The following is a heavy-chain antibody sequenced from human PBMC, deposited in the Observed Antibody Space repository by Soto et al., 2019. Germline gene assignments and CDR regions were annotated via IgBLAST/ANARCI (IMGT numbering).Heavy chain of an antibody. V-gene: IGHV3-33*01. J-gene: IGHJ6*02. D-gene: IGHD5-12*01. CDR2: VWYDGGNK. Sequence: QVQLVESGGGVVQPGRSLRLSCAASGFTFSSYGMHWVRQAPGKGLEWVALVWYDGGNKYYVDSVKGRFTISRDNSKNTLYLEMNSLRDEDTAVYYCVRAAGYSGYDYVYYYGMDVWVQGTTVTVSS. CDR3: VRAAGYSGYDYVYYYGMDV. CDR1: GFTFSSYG.